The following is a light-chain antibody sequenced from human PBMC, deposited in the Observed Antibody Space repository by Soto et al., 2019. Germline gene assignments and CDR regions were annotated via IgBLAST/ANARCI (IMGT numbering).Light chain of an antibody. CDR3: CSYSGSDSVL. CDR1: SSDVGAYNY. J-gene: IGLJ2*01. V-gene: IGLV2-11*01. Sequence: QSALTQPRSVSGSPGESVTISCSGTSSDVGAYNYVSWYQQYPGKAPKVMIYDVSDRPSEVPGRFSGSKSGNTASLTISGLQAEDEAEYFCCSYSGSDSVLFGGGTKLTVL. CDR2: DVS.